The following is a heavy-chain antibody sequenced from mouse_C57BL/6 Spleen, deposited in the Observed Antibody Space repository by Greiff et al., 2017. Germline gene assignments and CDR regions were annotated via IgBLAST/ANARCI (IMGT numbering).Heavy chain of an antibody. V-gene: IGHV1-76*01. Sequence: QVQLQQSGAELVRPGASVKLSCKASGYTFTDYYINWVKQRPGQGLEWIARIYPGSGNTYYNEKFKGKATLTAEKSSSTAYMQLSSLTSEDSAVYFCARDPHNYGSSSWFAYWGQGTLVTVSA. CDR1: GYTFTDYY. D-gene: IGHD1-1*01. CDR2: IYPGSGNT. CDR3: ARDPHNYGSSSWFAY. J-gene: IGHJ3*01.